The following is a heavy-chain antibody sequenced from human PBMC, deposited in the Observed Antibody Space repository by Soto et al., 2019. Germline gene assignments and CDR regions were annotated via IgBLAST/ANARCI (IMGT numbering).Heavy chain of an antibody. CDR2: INHSGST. CDR3: ARVSTWYYGMDV. D-gene: IGHD3-3*02. CDR1: GGSFSGYY. J-gene: IGHJ6*02. Sequence: TLSLTCAVYGGSFSGYYWSWIRQPPGKGLEWIGEINHSGSTNYNPSLKSRVTISVDTSKNQFSLKLSSVTAADTAVYYCARVSTWYYGMDVWGQGTTVTVSS. V-gene: IGHV4-34*01.